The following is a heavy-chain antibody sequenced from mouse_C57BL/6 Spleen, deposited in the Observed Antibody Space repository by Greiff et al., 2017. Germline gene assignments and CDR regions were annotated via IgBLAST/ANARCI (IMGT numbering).Heavy chain of an antibody. CDR1: GYTFTSYW. CDR3: ARRGDKCYGAMGY. J-gene: IGHJ4*01. V-gene: IGHV1-64*01. D-gene: IGHD1-1*01. CDR2: IHPNSGST. Sequence: QVQLQQPGAVLVKPGASGKLSCKASGYTFTSYWMHWVKQRPGQGLEWIGMIHPNSGSTNYNEKFKSKATLTVDKSSSTAYKQLSSLTSEDSAVFYCARRGDKCYGAMGYWVQRTSITVSS.